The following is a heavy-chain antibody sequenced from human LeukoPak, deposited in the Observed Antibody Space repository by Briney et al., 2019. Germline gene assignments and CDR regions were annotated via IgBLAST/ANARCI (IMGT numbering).Heavy chain of an antibody. J-gene: IGHJ4*02. CDR1: GYTFTSYG. D-gene: IGHD3-3*01. CDR3: ARDLPSYASYYDFWGGYYTRVFDY. Sequence: GASVKVSCKASGYTFTSYGISWVRQAPGQGGEWMGWISAYNGNTNYAQKLQGRVSMTTDTSTSTAYMELRSLRSDDTAVYYCARDLPSYASYYDFWGGYYTRVFDYWGQGTLVTVSS. V-gene: IGHV1-18*01. CDR2: ISAYNGNT.